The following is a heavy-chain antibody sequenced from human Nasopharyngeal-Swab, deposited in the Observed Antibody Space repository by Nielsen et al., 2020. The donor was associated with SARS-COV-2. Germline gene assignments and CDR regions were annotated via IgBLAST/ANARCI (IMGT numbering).Heavy chain of an antibody. D-gene: IGHD6-13*01. CDR2: ISYDGSNK. V-gene: IGHV3-30*18. CDR1: GFIFRSYG. CDR3: AKAGAGSWYGDY. J-gene: IGHJ4*02. Sequence: GGSPRRSGAASGFIFRSYGMHWIRQAPGKGLEWVVDISYDGSNKYYADSVKGRFTISRDNSKNSLYLQMKSLRAEDTAVYYCAKAGAGSWYGDYWGQGTLVTVSS.